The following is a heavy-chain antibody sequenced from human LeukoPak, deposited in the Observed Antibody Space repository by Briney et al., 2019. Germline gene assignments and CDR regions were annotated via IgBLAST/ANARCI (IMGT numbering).Heavy chain of an antibody. J-gene: IGHJ4*02. D-gene: IGHD6-19*01. V-gene: IGHV4-59*01. CDR2: IYYSGST. Sequence: PSETLSLTCTVSGDSISSYYWSWIRQPPGKGLEWIGYIYYSGSTNYNPSLKSRVTISVDTSKNQFSLKLSSVTAADTAAYYCARAPNSSGWYAVDYWGQGTLVTVSS. CDR3: ARAPNSSGWYAVDY. CDR1: GDSISSYY.